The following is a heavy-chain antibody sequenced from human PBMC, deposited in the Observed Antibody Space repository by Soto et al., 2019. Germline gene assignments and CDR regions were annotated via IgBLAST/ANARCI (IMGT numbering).Heavy chain of an antibody. CDR2: IVPFIGTT. CDR3: ARGGFSSSWRFDY. V-gene: IGHV1-69*06. CDR1: GDTFSSYA. J-gene: IGHJ4*02. D-gene: IGHD6-13*01. Sequence: QVQLVQSGAEVRKPGSSVKVSCKASGDTFSSYAISWVRHAPGQGLEWTVGIVPFIGTTNYAQNYQGRVTITADKSTGTTYMELTSLRSEDTPVYYCARGGFSSSWRFDYWGQGALVTVSA.